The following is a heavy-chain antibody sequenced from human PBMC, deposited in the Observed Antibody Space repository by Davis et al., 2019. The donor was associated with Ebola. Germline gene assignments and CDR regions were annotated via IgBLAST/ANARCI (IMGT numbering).Heavy chain of an antibody. CDR2: ISYDGSKK. CDR1: GFTFSSYG. Sequence: GGSLRLSCAASGFTFSSYGIHWVRQAPGKGLEWVALISYDGSKKNYADSVKGRITISRDNSKNTLYLQMNSLTAADTAVYYCVKDRESNYFDYWGQGTLVTVSS. D-gene: IGHD1-26*01. J-gene: IGHJ4*02. V-gene: IGHV3-30*18. CDR3: VKDRESNYFDY.